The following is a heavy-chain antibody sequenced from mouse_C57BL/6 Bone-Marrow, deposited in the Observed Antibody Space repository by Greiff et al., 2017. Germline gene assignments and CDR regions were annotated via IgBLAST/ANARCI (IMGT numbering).Heavy chain of an antibody. J-gene: IGHJ2*01. D-gene: IGHD2-2*01. V-gene: IGHV1-50*01. Sequence: QVQLQQPGAELVKPGASVKMSCKASGYTFTSYWMQWVKQRPGQGLEWIGEIDPSDSYTNYNQKFKGKATLTVDTSSSTAYMQLSSLTSEDSAVYYCARAGGYGYDEGVDYWGQGTTLTVSS. CDR1: GYTFTSYW. CDR2: IDPSDSYT. CDR3: ARAGGYGYDEGVDY.